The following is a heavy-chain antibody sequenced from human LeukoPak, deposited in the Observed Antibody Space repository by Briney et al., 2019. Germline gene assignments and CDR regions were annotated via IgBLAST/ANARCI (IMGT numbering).Heavy chain of an antibody. CDR1: GDSVSSNSAA. CDR2: TYYRSKWYN. CDR3: ARAQAYSGRIFDY. D-gene: IGHD1-26*01. J-gene: IGHJ4*02. Sequence: SQTLSLTCVISGDSVSSNSAAWHWIRQSPSRGLEWLGSTYYRSKWYNEYAVSVKSQITINPDTSKNQFSLKLDSVTPEDTALYYCARAQAYSGRIFDYWGQGTLVTVSS. V-gene: IGHV6-1*01.